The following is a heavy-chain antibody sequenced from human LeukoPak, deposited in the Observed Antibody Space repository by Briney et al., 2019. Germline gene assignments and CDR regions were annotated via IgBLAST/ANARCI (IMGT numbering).Heavy chain of an antibody. CDR2: INPSGASA. Sequence: VASVKVSCKASGYTFTSYSIHWVRQAPGQGLEWMGIINPSGASAMYAQKFQGRVTMTRDMSTATVYLDLSSLRFDDTAVYYCARGHGSGSTNWFDPWGQGTLVTVSS. V-gene: IGHV1-46*01. CDR1: GYTFTSYS. CDR3: ARGHGSGSTNWFDP. D-gene: IGHD3-10*01. J-gene: IGHJ5*02.